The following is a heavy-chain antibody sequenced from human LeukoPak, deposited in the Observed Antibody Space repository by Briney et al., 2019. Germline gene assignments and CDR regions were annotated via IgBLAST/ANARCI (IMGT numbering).Heavy chain of an antibody. D-gene: IGHD2-2*01. CDR1: GGSFSGYY. CDR3: ARRSLGYCSSTSCYNWFDP. Sequence: SETLSLTCAVYGGSFSGYYWSWIRQPPGKGLEWIGEINHSGSTNYNPSLKSRVTISVDTSKNQFSLKLSSVTAADTAVYYCARRSLGYCSSTSCYNWFDPWGQGTLVTVSS. CDR2: INHSGST. V-gene: IGHV4-34*01. J-gene: IGHJ5*02.